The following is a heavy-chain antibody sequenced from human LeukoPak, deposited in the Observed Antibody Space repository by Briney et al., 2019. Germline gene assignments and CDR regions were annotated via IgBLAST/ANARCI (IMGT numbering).Heavy chain of an antibody. CDR3: ARSWGDRKLGSSWQY. CDR2: INPNSGGT. Sequence: GASVKVSCKASGYTFTGYYMHWVRQAPGQGLEWMGWINPNSGGTNYAQKFQGRVTMTRDTSISTAYMELSRLRSDDTAVYYCARSWGDRKLGSSWQYWGQGTLVTVSS. CDR1: GYTFTGYY. D-gene: IGHD6-13*01. V-gene: IGHV1-2*02. J-gene: IGHJ4*02.